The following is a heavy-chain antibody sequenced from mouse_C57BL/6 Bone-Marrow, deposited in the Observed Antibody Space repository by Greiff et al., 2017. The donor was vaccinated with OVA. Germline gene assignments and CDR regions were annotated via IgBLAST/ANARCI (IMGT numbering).Heavy chain of an antibody. D-gene: IGHD1-1*01. CDR1: EYEFPSHD. V-gene: IGHV5-2*01. J-gene: IGHJ4*01. CDR3: ARLPSYYGSSFYAMDY. Sequence: EVKLMESGGGLVQPGESLKLSCESNEYEFPSHDMSWVRKTPEKRLELVAAINSDGGSTYYPDTMERRFIISRDNTKKTLYLQMSSLRSEDTALYYCARLPSYYGSSFYAMDYWGQGTSVTVSS. CDR2: INSDGGST.